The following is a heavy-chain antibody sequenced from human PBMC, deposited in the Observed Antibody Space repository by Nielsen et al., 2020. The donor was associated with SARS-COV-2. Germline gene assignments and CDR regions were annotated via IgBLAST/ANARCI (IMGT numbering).Heavy chain of an antibody. CDR1: GFSFSNYA. CDR3: ARDGVVGSTNTFDV. CDR2: INFDGTGT. Sequence: GESLKISCAASGFSFSNYAMNWVRHAPGKGLEWVSHINFDGTGTSYADSVKGRFTISRDNAKNTLYLQMNSLRAEDTAVYYCARDGVVGSTNTFDVWGQGTGVTVSS. V-gene: IGHV3-74*01. J-gene: IGHJ3*01. D-gene: IGHD1-26*01.